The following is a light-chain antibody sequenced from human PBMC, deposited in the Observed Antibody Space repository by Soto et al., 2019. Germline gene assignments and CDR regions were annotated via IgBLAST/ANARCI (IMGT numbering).Light chain of an antibody. CDR3: QQTYITRT. Sequence: DIQMTQSPSSLSASVGDRVTITCRASQSISRYLNWYQRKPGKAPKLLIYAASSLQSGVPSRFSGSGSGTDFTLTINNLQPEDFATYYCQQTYITRTFGQGTKVEIK. J-gene: IGKJ1*01. V-gene: IGKV1-39*01. CDR1: QSISRY. CDR2: AAS.